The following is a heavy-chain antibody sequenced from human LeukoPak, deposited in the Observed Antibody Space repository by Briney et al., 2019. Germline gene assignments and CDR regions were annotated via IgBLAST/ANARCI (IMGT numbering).Heavy chain of an antibody. D-gene: IGHD2-15*01. J-gene: IGHJ6*03. Sequence: GGSLRLSCAASGFTFSSYWMSWVRQAPGKGLEWVANIKQDGSEKYYVDSVKGRFTISRDNAKNSLYLQMDSLRAEDTAVYYCATDCSGASCYYYMDVWGKGTTVTVSS. CDR2: IKQDGSEK. CDR3: ATDCSGASCYYYMDV. CDR1: GFTFSSYW. V-gene: IGHV3-7*01.